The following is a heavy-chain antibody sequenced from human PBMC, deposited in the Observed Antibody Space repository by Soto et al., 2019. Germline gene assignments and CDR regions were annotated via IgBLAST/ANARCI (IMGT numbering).Heavy chain of an antibody. V-gene: IGHV3-23*01. J-gene: IGHJ5*02. Sequence: SLRLSCTASGFSFSNYAMYWVRQAPGKGLEWVSGISGFDGSTYYADSVKGRFTISSDSSKNTVYLQLNSLGAEDTAVYYCAGRLRGSWGQGTLVTVSS. D-gene: IGHD4-17*01. CDR3: AGRLRGS. CDR2: ISGFDGST. CDR1: GFSFSNYA.